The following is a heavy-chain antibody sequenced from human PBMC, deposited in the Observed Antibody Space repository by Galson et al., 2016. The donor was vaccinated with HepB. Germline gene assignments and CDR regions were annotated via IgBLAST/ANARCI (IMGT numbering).Heavy chain of an antibody. CDR3: AMIGAGYSSGRSN. J-gene: IGHJ4*02. CDR1: GYAFTNHA. Sequence: SVKVSCKASGYAFTNHAIHWVRQAPGQRLEWMGWINDGNGNRKYSQKFQGRVTITRDTSASTDYMELSSLTSEDTAGYYCAMIGAGYSSGRSNWGQGTLVTVSS. CDR2: INDGNGNR. D-gene: IGHD6-19*01. V-gene: IGHV1-3*01.